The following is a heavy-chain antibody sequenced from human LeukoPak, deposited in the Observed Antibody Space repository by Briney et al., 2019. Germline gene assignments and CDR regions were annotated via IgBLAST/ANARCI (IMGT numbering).Heavy chain of an antibody. CDR2: ISYDGSNK. V-gene: IGHV3-30-3*01. J-gene: IGHJ4*02. Sequence: SGGSLRLSCAASGFTFSSYAMHWVRQAPGKGLEWVAVISYDGSNKYYADSVKGRFTISRDNSKNTLYLQMNSLRAEDTAVYYCARSPYCSGGSCYSPTASSLDYWGQGTLVTVSS. D-gene: IGHD2-15*01. CDR1: GFTFSSYA. CDR3: ARSPYCSGGSCYSPTASSLDY.